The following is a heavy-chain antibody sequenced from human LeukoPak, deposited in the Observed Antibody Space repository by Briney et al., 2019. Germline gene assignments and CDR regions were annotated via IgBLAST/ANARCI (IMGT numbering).Heavy chain of an antibody. V-gene: IGHV3-7*01. CDR3: ARDGPAFSFDY. CDR1: GFTFSSYW. CDR2: IKGDGSDN. Sequence: PGGSLRLSCAASGFTFSSYWMSWVRQAPGKGLEWGAKIKGDGSDNHYVDSVRGRFTISRDNARISLYLQMNSLRAEDTAVYYCARDGPAFSFDYWGQGTLVSVSS. D-gene: IGHD3-3*02. J-gene: IGHJ4*02.